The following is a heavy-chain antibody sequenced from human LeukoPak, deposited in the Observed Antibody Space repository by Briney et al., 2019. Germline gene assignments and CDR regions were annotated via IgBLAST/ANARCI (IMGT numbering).Heavy chain of an antibody. J-gene: IGHJ4*02. Sequence: GGSLRLSCSVSGFAFSGREMAWVRQAPGKGLEWVSYISSNGKTILHADSVKGRITISRDNAKKSLYLQLGGLRVEDSAFYYCVRASYTGFDLHFDQWGQGTLVTVSS. D-gene: IGHD5-12*01. V-gene: IGHV3-48*03. CDR1: GFAFSGRE. CDR3: VRASYTGFDLHFDQ. CDR2: ISSNGKTI.